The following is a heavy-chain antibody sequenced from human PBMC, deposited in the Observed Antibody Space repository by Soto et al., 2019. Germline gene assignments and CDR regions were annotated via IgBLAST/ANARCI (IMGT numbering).Heavy chain of an antibody. CDR2: ISYDGSNR. V-gene: IGHV3-30*18. CDR1: GFTFSSYG. CDR3: AKAGFGYSYGSHYYYYGMDV. J-gene: IGHJ6*02. D-gene: IGHD5-18*01. Sequence: SLRLSCAASGFTFSSYGMHWVRQAPGKGLEWVAVISYDGSNRYYADSVKGRFTISRDNSKNTLYLQMNSLRAEDTAVYYCAKAGFGYSYGSHYYYYGMDVWGQGTTVTVSS.